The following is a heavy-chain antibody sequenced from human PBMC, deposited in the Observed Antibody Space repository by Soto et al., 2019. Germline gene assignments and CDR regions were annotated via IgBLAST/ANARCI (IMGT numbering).Heavy chain of an antibody. V-gene: IGHV3-30*18. Sequence: QVQLVESGGGVVQPGRSLRLSCAASGFTFSSYGMHWVRQAPGKGLEWVAVISYDGSNKYYADSVKGRFTISRDNSKNTLYLQMNSLRAEDTAVYYCAKGVSGGEEYFQHWGQGTLVTVSS. J-gene: IGHJ1*01. D-gene: IGHD2-15*01. CDR3: AKGVSGGEEYFQH. CDR1: GFTFSSYG. CDR2: ISYDGSNK.